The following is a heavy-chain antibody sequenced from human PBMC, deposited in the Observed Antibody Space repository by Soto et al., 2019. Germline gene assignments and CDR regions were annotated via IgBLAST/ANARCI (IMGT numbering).Heavy chain of an antibody. Sequence: GGSLRLSCAASGFTFSSYGMHWVRQAPGKGLEWVAVIWYDGSNKYYADSVKGRFTISRDNSKNTMYLQMNSLRAEDTAGYYCARGTYYDFWSGYWIPYNWFDPWGQGTLVTVSS. CDR1: GFTFSSYG. J-gene: IGHJ5*02. V-gene: IGHV3-33*01. CDR3: ARGTYYDFWSGYWIPYNWFDP. D-gene: IGHD3-3*01. CDR2: IWYDGSNK.